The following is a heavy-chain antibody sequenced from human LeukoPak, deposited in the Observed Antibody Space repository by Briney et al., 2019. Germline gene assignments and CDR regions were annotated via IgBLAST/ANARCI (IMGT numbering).Heavy chain of an antibody. CDR3: ARHPSAVAGKTFDY. D-gene: IGHD6-19*01. V-gene: IGHV4-59*08. CDR2: IYYSGST. CDR1: GGSLSSYY. Sequence: SETLSLTCTVSGGSLSSYYWSWIRQPPGKGLEWIGYIYYSGSTNYNPSLKSRVTISVDTSKNQLSLKLNSVTAADTAVYYCARHPSAVAGKTFDYWGQGTLVTVSS. J-gene: IGHJ4*02.